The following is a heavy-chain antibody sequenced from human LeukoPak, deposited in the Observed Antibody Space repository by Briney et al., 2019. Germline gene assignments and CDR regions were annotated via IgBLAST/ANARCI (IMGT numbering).Heavy chain of an antibody. V-gene: IGHV3-48*04. CDR1: GFTFSSYS. CDR2: ISSSSSTR. Sequence: PGGSLRLSCAASGFTFSSYSMNRVCPTPRKGLERVSYISSSSSTRYYADSVKGRFTISRDNAKNSLYLQMNSLGAEDTAVYYCARDPRHWYYYNIGGDYWGQGTLVTVSS. J-gene: IGHJ4*02. D-gene: IGHD1-7*01. CDR3: ARDPRHWYYYNIGGDY.